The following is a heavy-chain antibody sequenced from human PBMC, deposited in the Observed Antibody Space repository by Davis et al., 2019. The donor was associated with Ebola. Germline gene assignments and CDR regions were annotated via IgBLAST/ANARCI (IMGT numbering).Heavy chain of an antibody. CDR1: GFTFSKFW. D-gene: IGHD3-3*01. Sequence: PGGSLRLSCAASGFTFSKFWMTWVRQAPGKGLEWVAHIKEDGSQRKYVDSVKGRFTISRDNAKNSLDLQMNSLRVEDTAVYYCVSDLGWYHFDQWGLGTLVTVSS. V-gene: IGHV3-7*01. CDR2: IKEDGSQR. CDR3: VSDLGWYHFDQ. J-gene: IGHJ4*02.